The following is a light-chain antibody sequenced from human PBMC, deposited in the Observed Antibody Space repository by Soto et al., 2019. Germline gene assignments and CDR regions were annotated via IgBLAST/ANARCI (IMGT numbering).Light chain of an antibody. J-gene: IGKJ2*03. V-gene: IGKV3-20*01. Sequence: DIVLTQSPGTLSLSPGERATLSCRASQSIDSRYLAWYQQQPGQAPRLVIHAVSRRATGIPDRFSGSRAGADFTLTISRLEPEDVAEYYWRQYGSAPRYSFGQGTNLEIK. CDR1: QSIDSRY. CDR3: RQYGSAPRYS. CDR2: AVS.